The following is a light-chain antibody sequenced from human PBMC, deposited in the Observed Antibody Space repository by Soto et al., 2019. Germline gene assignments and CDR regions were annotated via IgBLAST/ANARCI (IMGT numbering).Light chain of an antibody. CDR3: QQYNDYSWT. CDR2: KAS. V-gene: IGKV1-5*03. CDR1: QSIGIW. J-gene: IGKJ1*01. Sequence: IQMTQSPSTLSASVGDRVAITCRASQSIGIWLAWYQQKPGKAPRFLIYKASTLESGVPSRFSGSGSGTEFTLTISSLQPEDFGSYYCQQYNDYSWTFGQGTKVEIK.